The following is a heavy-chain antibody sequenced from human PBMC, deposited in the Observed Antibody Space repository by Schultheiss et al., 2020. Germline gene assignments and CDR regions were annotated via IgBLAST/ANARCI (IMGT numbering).Heavy chain of an antibody. CDR1: GFPLGDFY. D-gene: IGHD6-13*01. CDR2: ISSSGGII. CDR3: AKGTYSSSWYSDY. J-gene: IGHJ4*02. Sequence: GESLKISCAASGFPLGDFYMGWIRQAPGKGLEWISYISSSGGIIYHGDSVKGRFSISRDNAKNSLYLQVKNLKAEDTAVYYCAKGTYSSSWYSDYWGQGTLVTVSS. V-gene: IGHV3-11*01.